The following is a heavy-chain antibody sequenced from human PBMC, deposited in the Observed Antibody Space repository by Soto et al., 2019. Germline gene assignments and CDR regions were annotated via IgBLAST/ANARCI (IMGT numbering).Heavy chain of an antibody. D-gene: IGHD5-18*01. V-gene: IGHV3-53*01. CDR3: ARASEPEYSSAIFFDT. Sequence: XVSLRLFFAASGLTFSSSYRSWVRQAPGKGLQWVSVIYSAGSTYYANSVKGRFTISRDISTNMVYLQMSSLTDEDTAVYYCARASEPEYSSAIFFDTWGQGALVTVSS. CDR1: GLTFSSSY. J-gene: IGHJ4*02. CDR2: IYSAGST.